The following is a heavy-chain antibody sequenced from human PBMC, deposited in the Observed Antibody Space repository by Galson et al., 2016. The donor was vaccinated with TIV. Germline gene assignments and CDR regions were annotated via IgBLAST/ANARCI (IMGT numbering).Heavy chain of an antibody. CDR2: IIGMSGTT. Sequence: SVKVSCKASGGTFSSYAISWVRQAPGQGLEWVGGIIGMSGTTNYAQKFQGRVTITADEITSTAYMELSSLRSDDTAVYFCARGETYYDSKYFHHWGQGTLGTVSS. V-gene: IGHV1-69*13. CDR3: ARGETYYDSKYFHH. J-gene: IGHJ1*01. D-gene: IGHD3-22*01. CDR1: GGTFSSYA.